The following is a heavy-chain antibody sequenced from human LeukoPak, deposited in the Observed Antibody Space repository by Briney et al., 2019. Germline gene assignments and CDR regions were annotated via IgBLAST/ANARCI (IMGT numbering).Heavy chain of an antibody. J-gene: IGHJ4*02. D-gene: IGHD3-16*02. CDR1: GYTFTSYY. V-gene: IGHV1-46*01. Sequence: ASVKVSCKASGYTFTSYYMHWVRQAPGQGLERMGIINPSGGSTSYAQKFQGRVTMTRDTSTSTVYMELSSLRSEDTAVYYCARDPPRSITFGGVIEDYWGQGTLVTVSS. CDR2: INPSGGST. CDR3: ARDPPRSITFGGVIEDY.